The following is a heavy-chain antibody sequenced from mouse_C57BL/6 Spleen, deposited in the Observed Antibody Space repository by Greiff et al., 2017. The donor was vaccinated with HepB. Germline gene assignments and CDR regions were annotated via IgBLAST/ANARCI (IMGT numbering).Heavy chain of an antibody. CDR1: GFTFSSYA. CDR3: TRGRLDGGYAMDY. V-gene: IGHV5S21*01. CDR2: ISSGGDYI. D-gene: IGHD1-2*01. J-gene: IGHJ4*01. Sequence: EVKLVESGEGLVKPGGSLKLSCAASGFTFSSYAMSWVRQTPEKRLEWVAYISSGGDYIYYADTVKGRFTISRDNARNTLYLQMSSLKSEDTAMYYCTRGRLDGGYAMDYWGQGTSVTVSS.